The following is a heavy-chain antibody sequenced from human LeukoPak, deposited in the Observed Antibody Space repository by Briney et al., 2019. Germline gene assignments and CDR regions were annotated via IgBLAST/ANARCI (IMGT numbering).Heavy chain of an antibody. V-gene: IGHV3-21*01. CDR3: AKRGVYGSGAYYFDY. CDR2: ISSSSSYI. D-gene: IGHD3-10*01. J-gene: IGHJ4*02. CDR1: GFTFSSYS. Sequence: GGSLRLSCAASGFTFSSYSMNWVRQAPGKGLEWVSSISSSSSYIYYADSVKGRFTISRDNAKNSLYLQMNSLRAEDTAMYYCAKRGVYGSGAYYFDYWGQGTLVTVSS.